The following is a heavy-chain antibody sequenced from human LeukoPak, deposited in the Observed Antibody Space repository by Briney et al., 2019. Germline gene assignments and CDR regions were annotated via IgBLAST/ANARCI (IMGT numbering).Heavy chain of an antibody. CDR3: ARGSLWFGELRLDY. V-gene: IGHV3-33*01. CDR2: IWYDGSNK. J-gene: IGHJ4*02. D-gene: IGHD3-10*01. CDR1: GFTFSSYG. Sequence: GGSLRLSCAASGFTFSSYGMHWVRQAPGKGLEGVAVIWYDGSNKYYADSVKGRFTISRDNSRNTLYLQMNSLRAEDTAVYYCARGSLWFGELRLDYWGQGTLVTVSS.